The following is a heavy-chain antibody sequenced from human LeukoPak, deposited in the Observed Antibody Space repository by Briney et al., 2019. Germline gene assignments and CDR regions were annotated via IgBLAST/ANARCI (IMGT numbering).Heavy chain of an antibody. CDR2: IYYSGST. D-gene: IGHD1-1*01. V-gene: IGHV4-59*06. CDR3: ARDVSPGTTNAFDI. CDR1: GGSISSYY. Sequence: SETLSLTCTVSGGSISSYYWSWIRQHPGKGLEWIGYIYYSGSTYYNPSLKSRVTISVDTSKNQFSLKLSSVTAADTAVYYCARDVSPGTTNAFDIWGQGTMVTVSS. J-gene: IGHJ3*02.